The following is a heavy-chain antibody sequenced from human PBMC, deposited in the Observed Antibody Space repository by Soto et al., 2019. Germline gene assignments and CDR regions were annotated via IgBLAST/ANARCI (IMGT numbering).Heavy chain of an antibody. CDR3: ARRATSGWAPFDT. CDR1: GFRFSDYW. Sequence: EVQLVESWGGLVQAGESLRLSCAASGFRFSDYWMTWVRQAPGKGLEWLANIKKDGSEQYYVPSVRGRFIISRDNAENSLSLQLNSLRIDDTGVYFCARRATSGWAPFDTWGQGTRVTVS. D-gene: IGHD6-19*01. CDR2: IKKDGSEQ. J-gene: IGHJ4*02. V-gene: IGHV3-7*01.